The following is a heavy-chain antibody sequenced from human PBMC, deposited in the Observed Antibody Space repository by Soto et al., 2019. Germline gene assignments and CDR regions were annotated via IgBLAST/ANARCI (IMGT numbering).Heavy chain of an antibody. CDR1: GFTFSSYA. J-gene: IGHJ3*02. CDR2: ISGSGGST. D-gene: IGHD2-15*01. CDR3: AKGGIVVVVAATHAFDI. Sequence: GGSLRLSCAASGFTFSSYAMRWVRQAPGKGLEWVSAISGSGGSTYYADSVKGRFTISRDNSKNTLYLQMNSLRAEDTAVYYCAKGGIVVVVAATHAFDIWGQGTMVTVSS. V-gene: IGHV3-23*01.